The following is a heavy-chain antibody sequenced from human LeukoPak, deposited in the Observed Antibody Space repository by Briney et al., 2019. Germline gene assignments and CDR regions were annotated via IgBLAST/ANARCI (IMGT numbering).Heavy chain of an antibody. CDR3: ARPREGGDGAYGMDV. CDR2: IIPIFGIA. CDR1: GGTFTSYA. J-gene: IGHJ6*02. V-gene: IGHV1-69*04. Sequence: ASVKVSCKASGGTFTSYAISWVRQAPGQGLEWMGRIIPIFGIANYAQKFQGRVTITADKSTSTAYMELSSLRSEDTAVYYCARPREGGDGAYGMDVWGQGTTVTVSS. D-gene: IGHD2-21*02.